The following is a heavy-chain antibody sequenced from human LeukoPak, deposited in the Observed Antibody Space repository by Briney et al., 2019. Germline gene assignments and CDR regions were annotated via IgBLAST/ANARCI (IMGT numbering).Heavy chain of an antibody. V-gene: IGHV4-59*08. J-gene: IGHJ3*02. CDR2: IYYSGST. CDR1: GGSISSYY. CDR3: AGRDDFDI. Sequence: SETLSLICTVSGGSISSYYWSWIRQPPGKGLEWIGYIYYSGSTNYNPSLKSRVTISVDTSKNQFSLKLSSVTAADTAVYYCAGRDDFDIWGQGTMVTVSS.